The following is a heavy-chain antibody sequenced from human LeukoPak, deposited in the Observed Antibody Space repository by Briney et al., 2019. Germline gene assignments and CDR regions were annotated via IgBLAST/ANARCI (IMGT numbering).Heavy chain of an antibody. V-gene: IGHV1-18*04. D-gene: IGHD6-13*01. CDR1: GYTSTGYY. CDR2: ISAYNGNT. J-gene: IGHJ5*02. Sequence: ASVKVSCKASGYTSTGYYMHWVRQAPGQGLEWMGWISAYNGNTNYAHKLQGRVTMTTDTSTSTAYMELRSLRSDDTAVYYCARDFWVGYSSSWYVNWFDPWGQGTLVTVSS. CDR3: ARDFWVGYSSSWYVNWFDP.